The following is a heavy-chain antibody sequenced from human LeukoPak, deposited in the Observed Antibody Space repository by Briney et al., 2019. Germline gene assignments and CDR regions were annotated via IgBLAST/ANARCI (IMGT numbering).Heavy chain of an antibody. D-gene: IGHD4-23*01. CDR2: INQDGSDK. CDR1: GFTFSNYW. CDR3: AREWGRGGNSNYYYYYMDV. V-gene: IGHV3-7*01. J-gene: IGHJ6*03. Sequence: GGSLRLSCAASGFTFSNYWMSWVRQAPGKGLQWVANINQDGSDKYYVDSVKGRFTISRDNAKNSLYLQMNSLRAEHTALYYWAREWGRGGNSNYYYYYMDVWAKGPRSPSP.